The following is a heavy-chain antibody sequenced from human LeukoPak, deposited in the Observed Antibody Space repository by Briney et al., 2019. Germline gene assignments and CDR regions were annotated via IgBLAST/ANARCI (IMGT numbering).Heavy chain of an antibody. D-gene: IGHD6-19*01. CDR1: GFTFSSYW. CDR3: ARDVWTGVAVSDY. J-gene: IGHJ4*02. Sequence: PGGSLRLSCVASGFTFSSYWMTWVRQAPGKGLEWLANIEEDGSIQYYLDSVRGRFTISRDNAKTSVYLQLDSLRADDTAVYYCARDVWTGVAVSDYWGQGTLVTASS. V-gene: IGHV3-7*01. CDR2: IEEDGSIQ.